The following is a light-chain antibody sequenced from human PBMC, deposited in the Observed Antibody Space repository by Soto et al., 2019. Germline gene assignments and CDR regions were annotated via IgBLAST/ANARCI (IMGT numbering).Light chain of an antibody. J-gene: IGKJ1*01. CDR1: ESVSTT. Sequence: ERAMTKSPATLSASAGKRGTLSCRASESVSTTVAWYHQKPGQAPRLLIYGASTRATGVPDRFSGSGFETDFPLTITSLQSEDFGVYHCQKYNDWPPTFGQGTKVDIK. V-gene: IGKV3-15*01. CDR3: QKYNDWPPT. CDR2: GAS.